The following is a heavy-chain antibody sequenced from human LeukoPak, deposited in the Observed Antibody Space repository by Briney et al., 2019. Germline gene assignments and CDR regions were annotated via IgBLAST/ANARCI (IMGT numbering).Heavy chain of an antibody. J-gene: IGHJ4*02. CDR1: GFTFSSYG. D-gene: IGHD3-22*01. CDR3: AKDKHLIVVVTPFDY. V-gene: IGHV3-33*06. CDR2: IWYDGSNK. Sequence: GGSLRLSCAASGFTFSSYGMHWVRQAPGKGLEWVAVIWYDGSNKYYADSVKGRFTISRDNSKNTLYLQMNSLRAEDTAVYYCAKDKHLIVVVTPFDYWGQGTLVTVSS.